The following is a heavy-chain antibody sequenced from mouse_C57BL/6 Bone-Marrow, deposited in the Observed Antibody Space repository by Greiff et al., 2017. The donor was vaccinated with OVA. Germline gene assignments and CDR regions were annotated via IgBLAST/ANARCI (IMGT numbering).Heavy chain of an antibody. D-gene: IGHD2-3*01. CDR3: TRRDGSTNYAMDY. J-gene: IGHJ4*01. V-gene: IGHV5-9-1*02. CDR1: GFTFSSYA. CDR2: ISSGGDYI. Sequence: EVKLEESGEGLVKPGGSLKLSCAASGFTFSSYAMSWVRQTPEKRLEWVAYISSGGDYIYYADTVKGRFTISRDNARNTLYLQMSSLKSEDTAMYYCTRRDGSTNYAMDYWGQGTSVTVSS.